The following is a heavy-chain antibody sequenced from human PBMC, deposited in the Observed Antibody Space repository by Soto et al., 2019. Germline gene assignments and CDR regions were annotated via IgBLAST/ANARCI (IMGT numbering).Heavy chain of an antibody. CDR2: IWYDGSNK. Sequence: QVQLVESGGGVVQPGRSLRLSCAASGFTFSSYGMHWVRQAPGKGLEGVAVIWYDGSNKYYADYVKGRFTISRDNSKNTLYLQMNSLRAEDTAVYYCARDLTVRANWFDPWGQGTLVTVSS. CDR3: ARDLTVRANWFDP. J-gene: IGHJ5*02. CDR1: GFTFSSYG. V-gene: IGHV3-33*01. D-gene: IGHD4-4*01.